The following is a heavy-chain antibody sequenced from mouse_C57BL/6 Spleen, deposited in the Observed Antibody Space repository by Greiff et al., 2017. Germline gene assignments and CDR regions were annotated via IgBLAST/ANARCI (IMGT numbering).Heavy chain of an antibody. J-gene: IGHJ4*01. CDR3: ARWGGYWYAMDD. CDR1: GYTFTSYW. V-gene: IGHV1-64*01. Sequence: QVQLQQPGAELVKPGASVKLSCKASGYTFTSYWMHWVKQRPGQGLEWIGMIHPNSGSTNYNEKFKSKATLTVDKSSSTAYMQLSSLTSEDSAVYYCARWGGYWYAMDDWGQGTSVTVSS. CDR2: IHPNSGST. D-gene: IGHD1-2*01.